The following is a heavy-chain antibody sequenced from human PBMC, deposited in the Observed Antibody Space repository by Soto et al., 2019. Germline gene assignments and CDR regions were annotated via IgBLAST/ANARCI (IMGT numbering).Heavy chain of an antibody. D-gene: IGHD3-9*01. V-gene: IGHV1-2*02. CDR3: ARPPGYISDWYYFDL. Sequence: GASVKVSCKASGYTFIDYYMHWVRQAPGQGFEWMGRISPRSGGTNYPQKFQGRVTMTWDTSLNTAYMELSSLISEDTAVYYCARPPGYISDWYYFDLWGQGTLVTVSS. CDR2: ISPRSGGT. J-gene: IGHJ4*02. CDR1: GYTFIDYY.